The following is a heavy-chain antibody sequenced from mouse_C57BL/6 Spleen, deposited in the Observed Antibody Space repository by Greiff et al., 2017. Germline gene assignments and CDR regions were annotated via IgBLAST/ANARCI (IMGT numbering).Heavy chain of an antibody. J-gene: IGHJ4*01. CDR2: IYPGDGDT. V-gene: IGHV1-80*01. Sequence: QVQLQQSGAELVKPGASVKISCKASGYAFISYWMNWVKQRPGKGLEWIGQIYPGDGDTNYNGKFKGKATLTADKSSSTAYMQLSSLTSEDSAVYFCARKDGYYAMDYWGQGTSVTVSS. D-gene: IGHD2-3*01. CDR3: ARKDGYYAMDY. CDR1: GYAFISYW.